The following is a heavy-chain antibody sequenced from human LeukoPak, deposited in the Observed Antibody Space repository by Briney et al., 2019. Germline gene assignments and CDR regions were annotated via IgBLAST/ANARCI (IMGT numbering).Heavy chain of an antibody. Sequence: PSETLSLTCAVYGGSFSGYYWSWIRQPPGKGLEWIGEINHSGSTNYNPSLKSRVTISVDASKNQFSLKLSSVTAADTAVYYRARVKLWFGEFPFDYWGQGTLVTVSS. CDR1: GGSFSGYY. CDR2: INHSGST. J-gene: IGHJ4*02. CDR3: ARVKLWFGEFPFDY. V-gene: IGHV4-34*01. D-gene: IGHD3-10*01.